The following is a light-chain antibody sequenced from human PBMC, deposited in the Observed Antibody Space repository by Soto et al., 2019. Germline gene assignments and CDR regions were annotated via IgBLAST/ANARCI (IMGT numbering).Light chain of an antibody. CDR1: QSVSSSY. V-gene: IGKV3-20*01. CDR2: GAS. J-gene: IGKJ4*01. CDR3: QQYGSSPLT. Sequence: EIVLTQSPGTLSLSPGERATLSCRASQSVSSSYLTWYQHKPGQAPRLLIYGASTRATGTPDRFSGSGSGTDITLTICRLEPEDFAVYYCQQYGSSPLTFGGGTKVEIK.